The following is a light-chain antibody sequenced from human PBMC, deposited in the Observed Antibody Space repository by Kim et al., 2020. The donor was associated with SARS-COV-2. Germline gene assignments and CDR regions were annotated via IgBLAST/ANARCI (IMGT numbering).Light chain of an antibody. J-gene: IGKJ2*01. CDR1: QGISSW. Sequence: IQMTQSPSSVSASVGDRVTITCRASQGISSWLDWYQQKPGKAPKLLIYGASSLQSGVPSRFSGSGSGTDFTLTISSLQPEDFATYYCQQANSFPYTFGQGTKLEI. V-gene: IGKV1-12*01. CDR3: QQANSFPYT. CDR2: GAS.